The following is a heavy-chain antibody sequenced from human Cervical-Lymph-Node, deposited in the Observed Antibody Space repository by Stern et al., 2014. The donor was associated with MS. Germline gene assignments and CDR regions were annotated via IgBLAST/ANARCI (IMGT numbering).Heavy chain of an antibody. J-gene: IGHJ4*02. CDR3: TNSGYDSFRLIDY. Sequence: EVQLVESGGGLVKPGGSLRLSCAASGFTFSNYSMNWVRQAPGTGLERGSFISSSSRYIYYADSVKGRFTISRDNAKNSLFLQMNSLRAEDTAVYYCTNSGYDSFRLIDYWGQGALVTVSS. CDR1: GFTFSNYS. V-gene: IGHV3-21*02. D-gene: IGHD5-12*01. CDR2: ISSSSRYI.